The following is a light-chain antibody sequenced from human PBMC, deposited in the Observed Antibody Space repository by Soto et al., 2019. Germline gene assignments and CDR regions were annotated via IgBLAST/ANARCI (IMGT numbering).Light chain of an antibody. CDR3: LSFDSSLSVV. CDR1: SSNIGAGYD. J-gene: IGLJ2*01. CDR2: GNI. V-gene: IGLV1-40*01. Sequence: QPVLTQPPSVSGAPGQRVTISCTGSSSNIGAGYDVHWYQQLPGRAPKLLIYGNINRPSGVPDRFSGSKSGTSASLAITGLQAEDEADYYCLSFDSSLSVVFGGGTQLTVL.